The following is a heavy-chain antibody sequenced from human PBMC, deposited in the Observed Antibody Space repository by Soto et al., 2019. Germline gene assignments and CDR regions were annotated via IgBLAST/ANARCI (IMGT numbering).Heavy chain of an antibody. V-gene: IGHV3-7*01. D-gene: IGHD5-18*01. CDR3: ARGADTAMAY. CDR2: IKHDGSEK. J-gene: IGHJ4*02. CDR1: GFTFSSYW. Sequence: PGGSLRLSCAASGFTFSSYWMSWVRQAPGEGLEWVANIKHDGSEKYYVDSVKGRFTISRDNAKNSLCLQMNSLRAEDTAVYYCARGADTAMAYWGQGTLVTVSS.